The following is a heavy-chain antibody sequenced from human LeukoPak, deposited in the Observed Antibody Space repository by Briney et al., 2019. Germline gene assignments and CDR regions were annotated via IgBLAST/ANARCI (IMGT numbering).Heavy chain of an antibody. CDR2: INPSGGST. CDR1: GYTFTSYY. CDR3: ARDLSDHPRRSYYVKPQGLDY. V-gene: IGHV1-46*01. Sequence: ASVKVSCKASGYTFTSYYMHWVRQAPGQGLEWVGIINPSGGSTSYAQKFQGRLTMTRDTSTSTVYMELSSLRSEDTAVYYCARDLSDHPRRSYYVKPQGLDYWGQGTLVTVSS. J-gene: IGHJ4*02. D-gene: IGHD1-26*01.